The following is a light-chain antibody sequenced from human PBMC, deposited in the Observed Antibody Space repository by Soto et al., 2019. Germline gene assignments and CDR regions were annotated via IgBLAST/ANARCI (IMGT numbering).Light chain of an antibody. J-gene: IGKJ1*01. CDR3: QQYHSYSRT. CDR1: QSISTL. Sequence: DIQMTQSPSTLSASVGDRVTITCRASQSISTLLAWYQQRPGKAPKLLIYSASTLESGVPSRFSGSASGTEFTLTISSLQPDDFATYYCQQYHSYSRTFGQGTKVEIK. V-gene: IGKV1-5*01. CDR2: SAS.